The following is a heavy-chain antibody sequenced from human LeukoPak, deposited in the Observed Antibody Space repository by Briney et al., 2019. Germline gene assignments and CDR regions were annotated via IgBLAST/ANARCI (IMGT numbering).Heavy chain of an antibody. V-gene: IGHV1-2*02. Sequence: ASVKVSCKAYGYTFTGYYTHWVRQAPGQGLEWMGWINPNSGGTNYAQTFQGRVIMTRVTANSTAYMELSRLRSDDTAVYYCSRDVGEYCSSTNCYASHYWGQGTLVTVSS. CDR1: GYTFTGYY. CDR2: INPNSGGT. CDR3: SRDVGEYCSSTNCYASHY. D-gene: IGHD2-2*01. J-gene: IGHJ4*02.